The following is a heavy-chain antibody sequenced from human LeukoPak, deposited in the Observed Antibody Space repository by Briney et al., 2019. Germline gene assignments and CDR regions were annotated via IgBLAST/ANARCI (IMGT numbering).Heavy chain of an antibody. D-gene: IGHD2-2*01. J-gene: IGHJ4*02. Sequence: GGSLRLSCAASGFTFSSFWMTWVRQAPGKGLEWVASIKEDGGDKYYMDSVKGRFTISRDNAKNSLYLQINSLRAEDTAVYYCARDTYRFDDYWGQGTLATVSS. CDR2: IKEDGGDK. V-gene: IGHV3-7*01. CDR1: GFTFSSFW. CDR3: ARDTYRFDDY.